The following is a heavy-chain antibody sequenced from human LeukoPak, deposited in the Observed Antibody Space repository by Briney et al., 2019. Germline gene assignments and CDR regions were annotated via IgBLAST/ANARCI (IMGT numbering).Heavy chain of an antibody. CDR2: ISYDGSNK. Sequence: GGSLRLSCAASGFTVSSNYMSWVRQAPGKGLEWVAVISYDGSNKYYADSVKGRFTISRDNSKNTLYLQMNSLRAEDTAVYYCARDLGLRFLEWLFYYWGQGTLVTVSS. CDR3: ARDLGLRFLEWLFYY. V-gene: IGHV3-30-3*01. CDR1: GFTVSSNY. D-gene: IGHD3-3*01. J-gene: IGHJ4*02.